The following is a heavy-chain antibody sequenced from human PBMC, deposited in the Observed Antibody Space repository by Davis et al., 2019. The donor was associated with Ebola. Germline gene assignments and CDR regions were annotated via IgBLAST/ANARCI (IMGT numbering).Heavy chain of an antibody. CDR2: FDPEDDET. D-gene: IGHD1-1*01. CDR3: ARAQFPTTSDH. Sequence: ASVKVSCKVSGNTLTDLSIHWVRQAPGKGLEWMGGFDPEDDETLYAQKFQGRVTMTTDTSTSTAYMEVGILRSDDPAVYYCARAQFPTTSDHWGQGTLVTVSS. V-gene: IGHV1-24*01. CDR1: GNTLTDLS. J-gene: IGHJ4*02.